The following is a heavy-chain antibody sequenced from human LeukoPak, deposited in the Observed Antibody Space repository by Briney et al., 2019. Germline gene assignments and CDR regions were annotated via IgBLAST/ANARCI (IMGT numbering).Heavy chain of an antibody. Sequence: SETLSLTCAVSGXSISNYYWSWVRQPPGKGLEWIGYIHHSGTANYNPSLESRVTVSLDTSRNQFYLRLKSVTSADTAMYYCATRPPDDISGYLDNWGQGTLVAVSS. CDR2: IHHSGTA. CDR1: GXSISNYY. J-gene: IGHJ4*02. D-gene: IGHD3-22*01. V-gene: IGHV4-59*03. CDR3: ATRPPDDISGYLDN.